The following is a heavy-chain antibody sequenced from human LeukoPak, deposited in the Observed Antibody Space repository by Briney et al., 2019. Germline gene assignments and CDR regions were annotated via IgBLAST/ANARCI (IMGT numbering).Heavy chain of an antibody. CDR1: GGSISSGGYY. V-gene: IGHV4-31*03. CDR3: ARGSGSYQYYFDY. J-gene: IGHJ4*02. Sequence: SETLSLTCTVSGGSISSGGYYWSWIRQHPGKGLEWIGYINFSGGTYYNPSLKSRLTISVDTSKNQFSLNLSSVTAADTAVYYCARGSGSYQYYFDYWGQGTLVTVSS. D-gene: IGHD3-10*01. CDR2: INFSGGT.